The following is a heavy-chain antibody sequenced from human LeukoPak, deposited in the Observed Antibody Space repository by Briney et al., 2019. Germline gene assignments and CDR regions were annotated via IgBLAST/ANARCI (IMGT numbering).Heavy chain of an antibody. D-gene: IGHD1-26*01. V-gene: IGHV3-33*01. Sequence: PGGSLRLSCAASGFTFRNYGMHWVRQAPGKGLEWVALIWYDGSNQDYADSVRGRFTVSRDNSRNTLYLQMNSLRVEDTAIYYCATARTTWYLENWGQGTLVTVSS. CDR1: GFTFRNYG. CDR2: IWYDGSNQ. CDR3: ATARTTWYLEN. J-gene: IGHJ4*02.